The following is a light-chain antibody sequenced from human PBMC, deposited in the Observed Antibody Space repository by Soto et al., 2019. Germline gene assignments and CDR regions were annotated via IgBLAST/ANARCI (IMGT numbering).Light chain of an antibody. CDR2: GVS. CDR3: QQYNTWPPD. J-gene: IGKJ3*01. CDR1: QNVSSN. V-gene: IGKV3-15*01. Sequence: ETVVTQSPASLSVSPGESVSLSCRVSQNVSSNLAWYQQRPGQAPRLHIYGVSTRATGIPARFSGSGSGTEFTLTISSLQSEDFAVYYCQQYNTWPPDFGPGTKVDV.